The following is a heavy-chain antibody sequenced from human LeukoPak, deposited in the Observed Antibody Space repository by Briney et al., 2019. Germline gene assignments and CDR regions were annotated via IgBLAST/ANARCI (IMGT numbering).Heavy chain of an antibody. CDR1: GFTFSDYY. CDR2: IYSGGST. V-gene: IGHV3-66*01. J-gene: IGHJ6*03. D-gene: IGHD3-22*01. Sequence: GGSLRLSCAASGFTFSDYYMSWVRQAPGKGLEWVSVIYSGGSTYYADSVKGRFTISRDNSKNTLYLQMNSLRAEDTAVYYCARGIVVSHFYYYYYMDVWGKGTTVTISS. CDR3: ARGIVVSHFYYYYYMDV.